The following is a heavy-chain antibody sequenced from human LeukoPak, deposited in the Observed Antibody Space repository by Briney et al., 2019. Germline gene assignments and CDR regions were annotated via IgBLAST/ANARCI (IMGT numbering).Heavy chain of an antibody. CDR1: GFTFSSYG. CDR2: IWYDGSNK. CDR3: ARAGPYYDILTRYFRFDY. D-gene: IGHD3-9*01. J-gene: IGHJ4*02. Sequence: GRSLRLSCAASGFTFSSYGMHWVRQAPGKGLEWVAVIWYDGSNKYYADSVKGRFTISRDNSKNTLYLQMNSLRAEDTAVYYCARAGPYYDILTRYFRFDYWGQGTLVTVSS. V-gene: IGHV3-33*01.